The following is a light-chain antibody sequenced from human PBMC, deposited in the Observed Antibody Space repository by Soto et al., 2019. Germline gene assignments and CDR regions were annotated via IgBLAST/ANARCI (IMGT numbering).Light chain of an antibody. CDR3: QQRSNWPLT. CDR2: DAS. V-gene: IGKV3-11*01. CDR1: QSVSSY. J-gene: IGKJ4*01. Sequence: EIVLTQCPATLSLSPGERASLSFMASQSVSSYLAWYQQKPGQAPRLLIYDASNRATGIPARFSGSGSGTDFTLTISSLEPEDFAVYYCQQRSNWPLTFGGGTKVDI.